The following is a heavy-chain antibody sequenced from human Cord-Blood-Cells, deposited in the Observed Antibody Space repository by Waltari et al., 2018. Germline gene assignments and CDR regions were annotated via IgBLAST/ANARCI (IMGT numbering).Heavy chain of an antibody. Sequence: QVQLQQWGAGLLKPSETLSLTCAVYGGSFSGYYWSWIRQPPGKGLEWIGEINHSGSTTYNPSRKSRVTISVDTSKNQFSLKLSSVTAADTAVYYCAGSGYSSSWYDTWGQGTLVTVSS. CDR3: AGSGYSSSWYDT. CDR1: GGSFSGYY. D-gene: IGHD6-13*01. V-gene: IGHV4-34*01. J-gene: IGHJ5*02. CDR2: INHSGST.